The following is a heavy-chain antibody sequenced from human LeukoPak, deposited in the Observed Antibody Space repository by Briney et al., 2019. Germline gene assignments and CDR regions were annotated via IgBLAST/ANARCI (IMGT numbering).Heavy chain of an antibody. J-gene: IGHJ4*02. CDR1: GFTFSSYG. V-gene: IGHV3-33*01. CDR2: IWYDGSNK. Sequence: GGSLRLSCAASGFTFSSYGMHWVRQAPGKGLEWVAVIWYDGSNKYYADSVKGRFTISRDNSKNTLYLQMNSLGAEDTAVYYCARDPADYGDYDFDYWGQGTLVTVSS. CDR3: ARDPADYGDYDFDY. D-gene: IGHD4-17*01.